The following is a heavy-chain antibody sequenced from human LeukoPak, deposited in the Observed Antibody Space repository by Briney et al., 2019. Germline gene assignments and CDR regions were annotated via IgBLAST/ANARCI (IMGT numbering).Heavy chain of an antibody. J-gene: IGHJ4*02. D-gene: IGHD3-22*01. V-gene: IGHV3-7*01. CDR3: ARDYKGYYDSSGHLGH. CDR2: VNQHESEK. Sequence: GGSLRLSCVASGFIFSDFWLTWVRQAPGKGLEWVANVNQHESEKYYADSVKGRFTISRDNAKNSLYLQMNNLRAEDTAVYYCARDYKGYYDSSGHLGHWDQGTLLTVSS. CDR1: GFIFSDFW.